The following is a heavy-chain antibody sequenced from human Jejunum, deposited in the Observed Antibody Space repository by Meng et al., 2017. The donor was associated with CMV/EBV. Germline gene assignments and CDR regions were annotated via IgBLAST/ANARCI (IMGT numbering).Heavy chain of an antibody. CDR1: GGSLTNSY. CDR2: IYPNGNT. V-gene: IGHV4-4*07. D-gene: IGHD5-18*01. CDR3: ARDAPPNNYGWFDP. Sequence: GPGRGHLPDHLARAWSVSGGSLTNSYWGWIRQPAGKRLEWIWRIYPNGNTNYNPSLKSRVTMSIDTSKNQFSLKLTSVTAADTAVYYGARDAPPNNYGWFDPWGQGTLVTVSS. J-gene: IGHJ5*02.